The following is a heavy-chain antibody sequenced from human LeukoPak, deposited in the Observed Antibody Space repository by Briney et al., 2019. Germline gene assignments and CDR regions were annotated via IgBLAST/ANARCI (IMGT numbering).Heavy chain of an antibody. J-gene: IGHJ4*02. CDR3: ARLGYSANYPDY. V-gene: IGHV4-59*08. D-gene: IGHD4/OR15-4a*01. CDR1: GDSISDYY. CDR2: IYYTGYT. Sequence: SETLSLTCTVSGDSISDYYWSWIRQPPGKGLEWIGYIYYTGYTNDNSSLKSRVTMSVDTSKNQFSLRLTSVTATDTAVYYCARLGYSANYPDYWGQGTLVVVSS.